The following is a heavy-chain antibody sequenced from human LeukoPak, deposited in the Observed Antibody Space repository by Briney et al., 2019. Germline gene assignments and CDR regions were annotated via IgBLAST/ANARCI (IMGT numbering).Heavy chain of an antibody. CDR3: ATLYGDYSRYAFDI. V-gene: IGHV1-24*01. J-gene: IGHJ3*02. Sequence: GASVKVSCKVSGYTLTELSMHWVRQAPGKGLEWMGGFDPEDGETIYAQKFQGRVTMTEDTSTDTAYMELSSLRSEDTAVYYCATLYGDYSRYAFDIWGQGTMVTVSS. CDR2: FDPEDGET. D-gene: IGHD4-17*01. CDR1: GYTLTELS.